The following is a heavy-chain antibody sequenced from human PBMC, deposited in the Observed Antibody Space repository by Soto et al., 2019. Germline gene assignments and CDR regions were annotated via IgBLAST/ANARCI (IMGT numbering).Heavy chain of an antibody. CDR2: IYHSGST. CDR1: GGSISSSNW. D-gene: IGHD3-22*01. V-gene: IGHV4-4*02. Sequence: SETLSLTCAVAGGSISSSNWWSWVRQPPGKGLEWIGEIYHSGSTNYNPSLKSRVTISVDKSKNQFSLKLSSVTAADTAVYYCSYYDSSGYYGVDYWGQGTLVTVSS. J-gene: IGHJ4*02. CDR3: SYYDSSGYYGVDY.